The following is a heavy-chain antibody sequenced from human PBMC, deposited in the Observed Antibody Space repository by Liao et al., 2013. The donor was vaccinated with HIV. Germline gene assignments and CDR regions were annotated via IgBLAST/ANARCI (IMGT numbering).Heavy chain of an antibody. V-gene: IGHV4-4*07. D-gene: IGHD2-15*01. J-gene: IGHJ6*03. Sequence: QVQLQESGPGLVKPSETLSLTCTVSGGSISSYYWSWIRQPAGKGLEWIGRIYTSGSTNYNPSLKSRVTISIDTSKNQFSLKLSSVTAADTAVYYCARRPCSGGSCYSSYYYYYMDVWGKGTTVTVSS. CDR3: ARRPCSGGSCYSSYYYYYMDV. CDR2: IYTSGST. CDR1: GGSISSYY.